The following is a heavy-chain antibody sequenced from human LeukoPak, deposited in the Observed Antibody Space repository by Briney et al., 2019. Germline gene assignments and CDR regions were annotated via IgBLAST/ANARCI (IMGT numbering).Heavy chain of an antibody. D-gene: IGHD2-21*02. CDR2: IKQDGSEK. Sequence: GGSLRLSCAASGFTFSSYWMSWVRQAPGKGLEWVANIKQDGSEKYYVDSVKGRFTISRDNSKNTLYLQMNSLRAEDTAVYYCAKAIVVVTPWDAFDIWGQGTMVTVSS. CDR3: AKAIVVVTPWDAFDI. CDR1: GFTFSSYW. V-gene: IGHV3-7*03. J-gene: IGHJ3*02.